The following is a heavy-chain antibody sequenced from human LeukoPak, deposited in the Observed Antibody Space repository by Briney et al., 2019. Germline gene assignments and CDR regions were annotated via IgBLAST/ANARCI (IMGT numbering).Heavy chain of an antibody. Sequence: SETLSLTXTVSGGSISSYYWGWIRQPPGKGLEWIGYIYYSGSTNYNPSLKSRVTISVDTSKNQFSLKLSSVTAADTAVYYCARVDYDFWSGYYTGTAFDIWGQGTMVTVSS. CDR1: GGSISSYY. D-gene: IGHD3-3*01. V-gene: IGHV4-59*01. CDR2: IYYSGST. CDR3: ARVDYDFWSGYYTGTAFDI. J-gene: IGHJ3*02.